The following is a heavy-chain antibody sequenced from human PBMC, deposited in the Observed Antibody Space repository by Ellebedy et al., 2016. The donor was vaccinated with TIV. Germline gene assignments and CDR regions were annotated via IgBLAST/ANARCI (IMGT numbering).Heavy chain of an antibody. Sequence: SVKVSXXASGYTFTGYYMHWVRQAPGQGLEWMGGIIPIFGTANYAQKFQGRVTITADESTSTAYMELSSLRSEDTAVYYCARVGSWDWGQGTLVTVSS. J-gene: IGHJ4*02. CDR2: IIPIFGTA. D-gene: IGHD5-12*01. V-gene: IGHV1-69*13. CDR1: GYTFTGYY. CDR3: ARVGSWD.